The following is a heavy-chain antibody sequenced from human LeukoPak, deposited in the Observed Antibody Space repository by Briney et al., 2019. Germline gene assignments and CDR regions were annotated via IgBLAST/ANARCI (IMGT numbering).Heavy chain of an antibody. CDR2: FDPEGGET. Sequence: ASVKVSCKVSGYTLTELSMHWVRQAPGKGLEWMGGFDPEGGETIYAQKFQGRVTMTEDTSTDTAYMELSSLRSEDTAVYYCATGPTSGGQNWDYYYYYMDVWGKGTTVTVSS. D-gene: IGHD7-27*01. CDR3: ATGPTSGGQNWDYYYYYMDV. V-gene: IGHV1-24*01. J-gene: IGHJ6*03. CDR1: GYTLTELS.